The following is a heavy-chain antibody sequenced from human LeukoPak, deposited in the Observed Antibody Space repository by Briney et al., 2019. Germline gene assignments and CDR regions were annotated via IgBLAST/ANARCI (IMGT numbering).Heavy chain of an antibody. D-gene: IGHD3-3*01. V-gene: IGHV3-48*01. CDR2: ITSDRNTI. CDR1: GFDFSVYS. J-gene: IGHJ4*02. Sequence: GGSLRLSCAASGFDFSVYSMNWVRQAPGKGLEWISYITSDRNTIYYADSVRGRFTISRDNAKKSVYLELSNLRADDTAMYYCARSTEWFADYWGQGTLATVSS. CDR3: ARSTEWFADY.